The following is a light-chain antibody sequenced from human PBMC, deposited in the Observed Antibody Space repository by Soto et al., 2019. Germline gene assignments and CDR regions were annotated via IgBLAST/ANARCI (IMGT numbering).Light chain of an antibody. Sequence: QSVLTQPPSVSEAPRQRVTIPCSGSSSNIGNNAVNWYQQLPGKAPKLLIYYDDLLPSGVSDRFSGSKSGTSASLAISGLQAEDEADYYCAAWDDSLNHVVFGGGTMLTVL. CDR3: AAWDDSLNHVV. CDR1: SSNIGNNA. V-gene: IGLV1-36*01. J-gene: IGLJ2*01. CDR2: YDD.